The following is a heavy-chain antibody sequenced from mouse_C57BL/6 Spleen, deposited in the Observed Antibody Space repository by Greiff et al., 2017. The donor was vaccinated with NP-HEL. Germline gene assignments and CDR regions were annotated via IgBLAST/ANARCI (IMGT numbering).Heavy chain of an antibody. Sequence: QVQLQQSGAELVMPGASVKLSCKASGYTFTSYWMHWVKQRPGQGLEWIGEIDPSDSYTNYNKKFKGKSTLTVDKSSSTAYMQLSSLTSEDSADYYCARERITTVVARYAMGYWGQGTSVTVPS. D-gene: IGHD1-1*01. CDR1: GYTFTSYW. V-gene: IGHV1-69*01. J-gene: IGHJ4*01. CDR3: ARERITTVVARYAMGY. CDR2: IDPSDSYT.